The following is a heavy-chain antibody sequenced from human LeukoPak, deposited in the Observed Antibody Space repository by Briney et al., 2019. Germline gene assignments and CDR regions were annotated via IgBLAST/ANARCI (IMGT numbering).Heavy chain of an antibody. Sequence: ASVKVSCKASGYTFTSYGISWVRQASGQGLEWMGWISAYNGNTNYAQKLQGRVTMTTDTSTSTAYMELRSLRSDDTAVYYCARVNDYGDYQYYFDYWGQGTLVTVSS. CDR2: ISAYNGNT. J-gene: IGHJ4*02. CDR1: GYTFTSYG. CDR3: ARVNDYGDYQYYFDY. D-gene: IGHD4-17*01. V-gene: IGHV1-18*01.